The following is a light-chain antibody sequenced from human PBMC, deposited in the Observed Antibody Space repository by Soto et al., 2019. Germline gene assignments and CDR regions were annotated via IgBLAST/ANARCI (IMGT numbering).Light chain of an antibody. CDR1: QSISSY. V-gene: IGKV1-39*01. CDR3: QQSYSTPRIT. Sequence: DIQMTQSPSSLSSSVGDRVTITCRASQSISSYLNCYQQKLGKATKLLIYAASSLQSGVPSRFSGSGSKTDFTITIISLQPEDFATYYCQQSYSTPRITFGVGTQVAIK. CDR2: AAS. J-gene: IGKJ4*01.